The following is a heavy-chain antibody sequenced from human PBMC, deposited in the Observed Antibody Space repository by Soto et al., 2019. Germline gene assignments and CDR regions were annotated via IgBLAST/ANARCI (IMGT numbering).Heavy chain of an antibody. CDR1: GYTFTGYY. V-gene: IGHV1-2*02. D-gene: IGHD3-16*01. CDR3: ARGPYDYVWGSYEPIEDY. J-gene: IGHJ4*02. Sequence: GPSVEVSCQASGYTFTGYYIHSVRQAPVQDLEWMGWINPNSGGTNYAQKFQGRVTMTRDTSISTAYMELSRLRSDDTAVYYCARGPYDYVWGSYEPIEDYCGQGTPVTVSS. CDR2: INPNSGGT.